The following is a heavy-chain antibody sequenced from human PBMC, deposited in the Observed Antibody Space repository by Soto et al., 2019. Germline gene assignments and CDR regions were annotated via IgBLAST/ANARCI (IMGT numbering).Heavy chain of an antibody. D-gene: IGHD6-6*01. CDR2: ISSSSSYI. CDR1: GFTFSSYS. V-gene: IGHV3-21*01. Sequence: PGGSLRLSCAASGFTFSSYSMNWVRQAPGKGLEWVSSISSSSSYIYYADSVKGRFTISRDNAKNSLYLQMNSLRAEDTAVYYCARFYSSWLWFDPWGQGTLVTVSS. J-gene: IGHJ5*02. CDR3: ARFYSSWLWFDP.